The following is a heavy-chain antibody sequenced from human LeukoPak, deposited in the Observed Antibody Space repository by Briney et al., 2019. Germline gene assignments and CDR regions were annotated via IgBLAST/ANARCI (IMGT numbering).Heavy chain of an antibody. J-gene: IGHJ4*02. V-gene: IGHV4-59*01. CDR3: ARVTADYDILTGYYPLAFDY. CDR2: IYYSGST. CDR1: GGSFSGYY. D-gene: IGHD3-9*01. Sequence: SETLSLTCAVYGGSFSGYYWSWIRQPPGKGLEWIGYIYYSGSTNYNPSLKSRVTISVDTSKNQFSLKLSSVTAADTAVYYCARVTADYDILTGYYPLAFDYWGQGTLVTVSS.